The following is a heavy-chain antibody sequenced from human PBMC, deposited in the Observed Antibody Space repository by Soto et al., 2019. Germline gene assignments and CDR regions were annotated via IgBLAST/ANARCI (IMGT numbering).Heavy chain of an antibody. D-gene: IGHD3-22*01. CDR1: GGSISSGGYY. Sequence: SETLSLTCTVSGGSISSGGYYWSWIRQHPGKGLERIGYIYYSGSTYYNPSLKSRVTISVDTPKNQFSLKLGSVTAADTAVYYCARARRQYYDSSGSGLGDAFDIWGQGTMVTVSS. V-gene: IGHV4-31*03. J-gene: IGHJ3*02. CDR3: ARARRQYYDSSGSGLGDAFDI. CDR2: IYYSGST.